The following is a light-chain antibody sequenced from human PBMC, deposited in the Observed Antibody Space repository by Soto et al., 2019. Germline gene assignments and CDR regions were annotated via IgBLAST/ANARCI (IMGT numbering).Light chain of an antibody. CDR1: QSVRTY. CDR2: DAS. CDR3: QQRSHWPT. J-gene: IGKJ1*01. Sequence: EIVLTQSPGTLSLSPGERATLSCRASQSVRTYLAWYQQKPGQAPRLLIYDASNRATGIPARFSGSGSGTDFTLTISSLEPEDFAVYYCQQRSHWPTFGQGTKVEIK. V-gene: IGKV3-11*01.